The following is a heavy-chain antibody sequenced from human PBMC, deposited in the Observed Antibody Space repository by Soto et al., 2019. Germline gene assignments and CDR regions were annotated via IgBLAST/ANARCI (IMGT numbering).Heavy chain of an antibody. D-gene: IGHD1-26*01. V-gene: IGHV3-72*01. J-gene: IGHJ4*02. CDR3: ARDKLGGGFDY. CDR2: VRNKANSYAT. Sequence: GGSLRLSCAASGFRFSDHFMDWVRQAPGKGLQWIGRVRNKANSYATVYAASVEGRFTVSRDDSKNLVYLQMNSLKIEDTAVYYCARDKLGGGFDYWGQGT. CDR1: GFRFSDHF.